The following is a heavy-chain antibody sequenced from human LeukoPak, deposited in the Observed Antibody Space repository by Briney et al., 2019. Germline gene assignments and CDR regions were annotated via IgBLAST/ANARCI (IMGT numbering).Heavy chain of an antibody. CDR2: IYSSGST. V-gene: IGHV3-53*01. D-gene: IGHD4/OR15-4a*01. CDR3: ARRAGAYSHPYDY. J-gene: IGHJ4*02. Sequence: GGSLRLSCTVSGFTFSSYSMSWVRQAPGKGLEWVSFIYSSGSTHYSDSVKGRFTIFRDNSKNTLYLQMNSLRAEDTAVYSCARRAGAYSHPYDYWGQGTLVTVSS. CDR1: GFTFSSYS.